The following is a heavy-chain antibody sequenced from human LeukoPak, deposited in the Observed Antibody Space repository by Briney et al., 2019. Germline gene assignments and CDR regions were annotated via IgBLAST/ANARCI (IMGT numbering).Heavy chain of an antibody. J-gene: IGHJ4*02. CDR3: ARASPNYYDFRSGQGGLDY. CDR2: IWYDGSNK. Sequence: PGRSLRLSCAASGFTFSSYGMHWVRQAPGKGLEWVAVIWYDGSNKYYADSVKGRFTISRDNSKNTLYLQMNSLRAEDTAVYYCARASPNYYDFRSGQGGLDYWGQGTLVTVSS. CDR1: GFTFSSYG. V-gene: IGHV3-33*01. D-gene: IGHD3-3*01.